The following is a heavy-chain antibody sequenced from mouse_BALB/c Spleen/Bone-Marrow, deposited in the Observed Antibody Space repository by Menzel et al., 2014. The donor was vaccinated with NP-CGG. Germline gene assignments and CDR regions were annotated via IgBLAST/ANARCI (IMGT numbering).Heavy chain of an antibody. CDR3: ASVYDYGRGYAMDY. CDR1: GYAFSNYG. V-gene: IGHV1-80*01. CDR2: IYPGDGDT. J-gene: IGHJ4*01. Sequence: VKLMESGAEVMRPGSSVNISCKASGYAFSNYGMNWVKQRPGQGLEWIGQIYPGDGDTNYNGKFKGRVTLTADKSSSTGCMQLSSLTSEGSAVYFCASVYDYGRGYAMDYWGQGTSVTVSS. D-gene: IGHD2-4*01.